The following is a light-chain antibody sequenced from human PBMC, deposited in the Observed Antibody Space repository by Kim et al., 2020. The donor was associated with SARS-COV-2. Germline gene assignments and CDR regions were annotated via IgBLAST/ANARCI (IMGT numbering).Light chain of an antibody. CDR3: QSYDSSLSGSL. J-gene: IGLJ3*02. V-gene: IGLV1-40*01. CDR2: NNN. CDR1: SSNIGAGYD. Sequence: QRITISCTGSSSNIGAGYDVHWYQQLPGTAPKLLIYNNNLRPSGVPARFSASKSGTSAFLAITGLQADDDADYYCQSYDSSLSGSLFGGGTKVTVL.